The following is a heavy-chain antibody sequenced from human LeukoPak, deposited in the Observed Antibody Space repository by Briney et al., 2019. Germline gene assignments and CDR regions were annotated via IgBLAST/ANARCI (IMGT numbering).Heavy chain of an antibody. Sequence: GGSLRLSCAASGFTFTASAMHWVRQASGKGLEWVGRIGSKANSYATAYAASVKGRFTISRDDSKNTAYLQMNSLKTEDTAVYYCTSPLGNDAFDIWGQGTMVTVSS. CDR1: GFTFTASA. D-gene: IGHD7-27*01. J-gene: IGHJ3*02. CDR2: IGSKANSYAT. V-gene: IGHV3-73*01. CDR3: TSPLGNDAFDI.